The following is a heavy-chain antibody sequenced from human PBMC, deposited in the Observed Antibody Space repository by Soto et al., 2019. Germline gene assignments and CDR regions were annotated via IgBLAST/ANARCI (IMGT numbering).Heavy chain of an antibody. CDR3: ARDVGYGDYSTRRDGLYYFDY. CDR1: GGTFSSYA. D-gene: IGHD4-17*01. V-gene: IGHV1-69*13. Sequence: ASVKVSCKASGGTFSSYAISWVRQAPGQGLEWMGGIIPIFGTANYAQKFQGRVTITADESTSTAYMELSSLRSEDTAVYYCARDVGYGDYSTRRDGLYYFDYWGQGTLVTVSS. J-gene: IGHJ4*02. CDR2: IIPIFGTA.